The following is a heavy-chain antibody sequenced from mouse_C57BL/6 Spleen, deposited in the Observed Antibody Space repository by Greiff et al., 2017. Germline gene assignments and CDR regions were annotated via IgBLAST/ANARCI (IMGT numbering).Heavy chain of an antibody. Sequence: VQLQQSDAELVKPGASVKISCTVSGYTFTDHTIHWMKQRPEQGLEWIGYIYPRDGSSKYNEKLKGKATLTVDKSSSTAYIQHNSLTSEDATVYFRTRSLIATEVPLLDYWGQGTTLTVSS. CDR2: IYPRDGSS. V-gene: IGHV1-78*01. J-gene: IGHJ2*01. CDR1: GYTFTDHT. CDR3: TRSLIATEVPLLDY. D-gene: IGHD1-1*01.